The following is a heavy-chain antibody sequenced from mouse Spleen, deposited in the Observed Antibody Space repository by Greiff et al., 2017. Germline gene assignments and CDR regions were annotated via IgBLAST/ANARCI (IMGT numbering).Heavy chain of an antibody. CDR2: IWSGGST. V-gene: IGHV2-2*01. J-gene: IGHJ2*01. Sequence: VKLQESGPGLVQPSQSLSITCTVSGFSLTSYGVHWVRQSPGKGLEWLGVIWSGGSTDYNAAFISRLSISKDNSTSQVFFKMNSLQADDTAIYYCARAYYSSLDYWGQGTTLTVSS. D-gene: IGHD2-12*01. CDR3: ARAYYSSLDY. CDR1: GFSLTSYG.